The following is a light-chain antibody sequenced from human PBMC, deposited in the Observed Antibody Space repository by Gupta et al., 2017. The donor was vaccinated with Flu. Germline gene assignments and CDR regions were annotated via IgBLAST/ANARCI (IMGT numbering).Light chain of an antibody. CDR1: QSISSF. V-gene: IGKV1-39*01. CDR2: GAS. CDR3: QQSDSGPFNT. Sequence: SALSASVGDRVTITCRASQSISSFLNWYQQKPGKAPKLLIYGASTWQSGVPSRFSGSGYGTDFTLTISSRQPEDFASYYCQQSDSGPFNTFGQGTKMEIK. J-gene: IGKJ2*01.